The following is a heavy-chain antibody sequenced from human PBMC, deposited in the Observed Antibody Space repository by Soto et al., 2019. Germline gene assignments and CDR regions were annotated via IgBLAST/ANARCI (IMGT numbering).Heavy chain of an antibody. J-gene: IGHJ6*02. CDR1: GGTFSNYA. Sequence: QVQLVQSGAEMRKPGSSVKVSCKSSGGTFSNYAISWVRQASGQGLEWLGGVIPAFNSAQYAPKFQGRVAITADTSTSTAYMELSSLTSADTAVYYCGRRANRGMDVWGQGTTVIVSS. D-gene: IGHD2-8*01. CDR3: GRRANRGMDV. CDR2: VIPAFNSA. V-gene: IGHV1-69*06.